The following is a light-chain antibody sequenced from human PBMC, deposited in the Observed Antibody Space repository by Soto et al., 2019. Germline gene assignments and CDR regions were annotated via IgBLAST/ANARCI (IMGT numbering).Light chain of an antibody. CDR3: QQSYITPA. CDR2: AAS. V-gene: IGKV1-39*01. Sequence: DIHMTQSPSSLSASVGYRFTITCRTSQSISTYLNWYQHKPRKAPKLLIYAASSLESGVPSRLSGSGSGTDFTLTISSLQPEEFAAYYCQQSYITPAFGQGTKVDIK. J-gene: IGKJ1*01. CDR1: QSISTY.